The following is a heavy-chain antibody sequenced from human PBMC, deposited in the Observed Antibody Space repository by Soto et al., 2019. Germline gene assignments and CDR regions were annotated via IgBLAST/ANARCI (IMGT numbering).Heavy chain of an antibody. CDR1: GYTFTNYG. J-gene: IGHJ4*02. CDR3: VREAEIASVPLPYF. V-gene: IGHV1-18*01. D-gene: IGHD2-21*01. Sequence: QVQLVQSGAEVEEPGASVKVSCKASGYTFTNYGLTWVRQAPGQGLEWMGWISAYNGNTNYAQKLQGRVTMTRDTSTSTVYMELRSLTSDDTSVYYCVREAEIASVPLPYFWGQGTLVTVSS. CDR2: ISAYNGNT.